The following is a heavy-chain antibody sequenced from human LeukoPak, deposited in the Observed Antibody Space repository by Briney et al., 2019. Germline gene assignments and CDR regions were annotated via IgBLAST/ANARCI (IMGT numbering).Heavy chain of an antibody. Sequence: GGSLRLSCAASGFTFSSYSMNWVRQAPGRGLEWVSSISSSSSYIYYADSVKGRFTISRDNAKNSLYLQMNSLRAEDTAVYYCASIYCSSTSCYSADYWGQGTLVTVSS. CDR1: GFTFSSYS. CDR3: ASIYCSSTSCYSADY. J-gene: IGHJ4*02. D-gene: IGHD2-2*01. CDR2: ISSSSSYI. V-gene: IGHV3-21*01.